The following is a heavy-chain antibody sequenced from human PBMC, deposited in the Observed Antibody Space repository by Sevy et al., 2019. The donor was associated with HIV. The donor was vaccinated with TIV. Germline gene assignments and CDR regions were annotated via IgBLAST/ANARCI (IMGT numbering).Heavy chain of an antibody. CDR3: AREAIVGATRPIDY. CDR2: INPNRGGT. CDR1: GYTFTGYY. V-gene: IGHV1-2*06. J-gene: IGHJ4*02. D-gene: IGHD1-26*01. Sequence: ASVKVSCKASGYTFTGYYMHWVRQAPGQGLEWMGRINPNRGGTNYAQKCQGRVTLTRDTSISTAYMELRRLRSDDTAVYYCAREAIVGATRPIDYWGQGTLVTVSS.